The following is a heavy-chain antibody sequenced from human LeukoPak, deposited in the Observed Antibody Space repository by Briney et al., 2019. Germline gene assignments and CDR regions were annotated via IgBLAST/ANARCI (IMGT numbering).Heavy chain of an antibody. J-gene: IGHJ6*02. CDR2: ISAYNGNT. CDR3: ARGSPRAIAVAGYGMDV. V-gene: IGHV1-18*01. CDR1: GYTFTSYG. Sequence: ASVKVSCKASGYTFTSYGISWVRQAPGQGLEWMGWISAYNGNTNYAQKLQGRVTMTTDTSTSTAYMELRSLRSDDTAVYYCARGSPRAIAVAGYGMDVWGQGTTVTVSS. D-gene: IGHD6-19*01.